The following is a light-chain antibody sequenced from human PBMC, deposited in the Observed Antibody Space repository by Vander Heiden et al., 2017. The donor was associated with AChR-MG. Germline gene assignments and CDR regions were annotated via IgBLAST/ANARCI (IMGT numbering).Light chain of an antibody. Sequence: QSVLTQPPSVSAAPGQKVTISCSGSISSIGDNYVSWYQQLPGAAPKLLIYDNNQRPSQIPDRFSGSKSGTSASLGITGLQTGDEADYYCGTYDSGLSARWVFGGGTKLTVL. CDR1: ISSIGDNY. CDR3: GTYDSGLSARWV. CDR2: DNN. V-gene: IGLV1-51*01. J-gene: IGLJ3*02.